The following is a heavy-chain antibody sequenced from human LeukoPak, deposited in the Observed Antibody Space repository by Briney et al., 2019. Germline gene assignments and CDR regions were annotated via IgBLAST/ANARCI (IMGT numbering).Heavy chain of an antibody. CDR2: ISYDGSNK. Sequence: KPGGSLRLSCAASGFTFSSYAMHWVRQAPGKGLEWVAVISYDGSNKYYADSVKGRFTISRDNAKNSLYLQMSNLRAEDTAVYFCARGGGLDVWGQGATVTVSS. V-gene: IGHV3-30*04. CDR3: ARGGGLDV. D-gene: IGHD3-16*01. CDR1: GFTFSSYA. J-gene: IGHJ6*02.